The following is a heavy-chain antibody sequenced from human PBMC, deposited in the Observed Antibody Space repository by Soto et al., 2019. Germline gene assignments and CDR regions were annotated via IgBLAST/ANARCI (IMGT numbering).Heavy chain of an antibody. Sequence: SETLSLTCTVSGGSISSGSYYWGWIRQPPGKGLEWIGSIYYSGSTYYNPSLKSRVTISVDTSKNQFSLKLSSVTAADTAVYYCALVVVEYSSSSGLGWFDPWGQGTLVTVSS. V-gene: IGHV4-39*01. CDR2: IYYSGST. D-gene: IGHD6-6*01. J-gene: IGHJ5*02. CDR1: GGSISSGSYY. CDR3: ALVVVEYSSSSGLGWFDP.